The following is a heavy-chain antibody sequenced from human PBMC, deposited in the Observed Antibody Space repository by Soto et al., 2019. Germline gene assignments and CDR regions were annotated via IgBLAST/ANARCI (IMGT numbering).Heavy chain of an antibody. J-gene: IGHJ4*02. Sequence: GSLRLSCAGSGFTFRNYGMHWVRQAPGKGLEWVAIISYDGDNEYYADSVRGRFTISRDNSKNTLYLQTSSLRQEDTAVYYCAKDGGPVYCNSPGCSAKHFDYWGQGT. V-gene: IGHV3-30*18. CDR2: ISYDGDNE. CDR1: GFTFRNYG. CDR3: AKDGGPVYCNSPGCSAKHFDY. D-gene: IGHD2-2*01.